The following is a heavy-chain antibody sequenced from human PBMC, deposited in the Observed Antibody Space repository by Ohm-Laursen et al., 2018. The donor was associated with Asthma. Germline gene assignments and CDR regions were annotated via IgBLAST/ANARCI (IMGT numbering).Heavy chain of an antibody. V-gene: IGHV3-30-3*01. CDR2: ISYDGSNE. D-gene: IGHD3-10*01. CDR3: ARDGVTMVRGAPYYGMDV. CDR1: GFTFRSYA. J-gene: IGHJ6*02. Sequence: SLRLSCTASGFTFRSYAMHWVRRAPGKGLEWVAVISYDGSNEYYADSVKGRFTISRDNSKNTLYLQMNSLRAEDTAVYYCARDGVTMVRGAPYYGMDVWGQGTTVTVSS.